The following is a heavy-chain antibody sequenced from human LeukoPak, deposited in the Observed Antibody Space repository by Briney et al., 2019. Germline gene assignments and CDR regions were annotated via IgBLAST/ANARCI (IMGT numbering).Heavy chain of an antibody. Sequence: GGSLRLSCAASGFTFSTYAMSWVRQAPGKGLEWVSSISGGGETTHYAESVKGRFTISRDNSKNTLYLQMNSLRVEDTAIYYCAKRGPGSPESGKYYFDYWGQGTLVTVSS. D-gene: IGHD3-10*01. CDR1: GFTFSTYA. J-gene: IGHJ4*02. CDR3: AKRGPGSPESGKYYFDY. V-gene: IGHV3-23*01. CDR2: ISGGGETT.